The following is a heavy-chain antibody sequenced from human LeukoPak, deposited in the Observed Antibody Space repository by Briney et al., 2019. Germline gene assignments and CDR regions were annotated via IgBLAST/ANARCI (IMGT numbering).Heavy chain of an antibody. CDR1: GFTFSSYA. V-gene: IGHV3-23*01. Sequence: GGSLRLSCAASGFTFSSYAMSWVRQAPGKGLEWVSAISGSGGSTYYADSVKGRFTISRDNSKNTLYLQMSSLRAEDTAVYYCVYFWSGYPVDYWGQGTLVTVSS. J-gene: IGHJ4*02. CDR2: ISGSGGST. CDR3: VYFWSGYPVDY. D-gene: IGHD3-3*01.